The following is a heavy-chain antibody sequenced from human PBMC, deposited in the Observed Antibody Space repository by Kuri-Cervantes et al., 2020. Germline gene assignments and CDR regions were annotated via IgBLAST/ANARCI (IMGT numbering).Heavy chain of an antibody. Sequence: ASVKVSCKASGYTFTSYGISWVRQAPGQGLEWMGWMNPNSGNTGYAQKFQGRVTMTRNTSISTAYMELSSLRSEDTAVYYCAIVPAAHPQVSWFDPWGQGTLVTVSS. D-gene: IGHD2-2*01. J-gene: IGHJ5*02. CDR1: GYTFTSYG. CDR2: MNPNSGNT. V-gene: IGHV1-8*02. CDR3: AIVPAAHPQVSWFDP.